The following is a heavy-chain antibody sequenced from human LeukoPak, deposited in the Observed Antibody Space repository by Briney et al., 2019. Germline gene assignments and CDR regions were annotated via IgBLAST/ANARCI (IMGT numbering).Heavy chain of an antibody. J-gene: IGHJ4*02. D-gene: IGHD4-17*01. CDR3: TTRTTVTTMGTDY. CDR1: GFTFSNAW. Sequence: GGSLRLSCAASGFTFSNAWMSWVRQAPGKGLEWVGLIKSKTDGGTADYVAPVKGRFTISRDDSKNTLFLQMNSLKTEDTAVYYCTTRTTVTTMGTDYWGQGTLVTVSS. V-gene: IGHV3-15*01. CDR2: IKSKTDGGTA.